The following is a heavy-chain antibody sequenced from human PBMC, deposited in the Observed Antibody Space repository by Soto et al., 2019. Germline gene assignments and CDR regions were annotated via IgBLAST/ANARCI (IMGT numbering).Heavy chain of an antibody. J-gene: IGHJ6*02. CDR2: ISAYNGNT. Sequence: VASVKVSCKASGYTFTSYGISWVRQAPGQGLEWMGWISAYNGNTNYAQKLQGRVTMTTDTSTSTAYMELRSLRSDDTAVYYCARDLDDFWSGYSYYYYGMDVWGQGTTVTVSS. D-gene: IGHD3-3*01. CDR3: ARDLDDFWSGYSYYYYGMDV. V-gene: IGHV1-18*01. CDR1: GYTFTSYG.